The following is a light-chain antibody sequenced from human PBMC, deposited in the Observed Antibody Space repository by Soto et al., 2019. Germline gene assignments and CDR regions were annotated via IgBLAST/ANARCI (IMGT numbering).Light chain of an antibody. V-gene: IGKV1D-12*01. CDR2: TAS. Sequence: DLQMTQSPSSVSASVGDRITITCRASQDISRWLAWYQQKPGRAPNLLIYTASTLESGVPSTFSGSGSGTDFTLTISNLQPEDFATYYCQQVDSFPLTFGGGTKVEIK. CDR1: QDISRW. CDR3: QQVDSFPLT. J-gene: IGKJ4*01.